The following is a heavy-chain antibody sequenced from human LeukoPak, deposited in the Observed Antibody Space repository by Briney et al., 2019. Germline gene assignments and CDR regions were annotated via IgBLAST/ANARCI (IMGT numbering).Heavy chain of an antibody. CDR2: ISGSGGST. V-gene: IGHV3-23*01. Sequence: GSLRLSCAASGFTFSSYAMSWVRQAPGKGLEWVSAISGSGGSTYYADSVKGQFTISRDNSKNTLYLQMNSLRAEDTAVYYCAKDYGDYPAEYFQHWGQGTLVTVSS. CDR1: GFTFSSYA. J-gene: IGHJ1*01. D-gene: IGHD4-17*01. CDR3: AKDYGDYPAEYFQH.